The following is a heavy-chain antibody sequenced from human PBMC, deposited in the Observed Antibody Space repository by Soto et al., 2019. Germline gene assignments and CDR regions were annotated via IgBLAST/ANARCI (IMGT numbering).Heavy chain of an antibody. Sequence: PLLESGGGLVQPGGSLRLSCAASGFTFSSYAMNWVRQAPGKGLEWVSGISNSDGSTYYADSVQGRSTISRDNSKNTVYLQMNSLRADDTAVYYCAKYVGGSSYGLDVWGQGTTVTVSS. D-gene: IGHD1-26*01. V-gene: IGHV3-23*01. CDR1: GFTFSSYA. CDR2: ISNSDGST. J-gene: IGHJ6*02. CDR3: AKYVGGSSYGLDV.